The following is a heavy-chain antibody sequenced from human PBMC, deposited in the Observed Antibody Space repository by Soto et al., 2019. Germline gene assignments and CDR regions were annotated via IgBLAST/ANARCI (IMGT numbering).Heavy chain of an antibody. Sequence: SETLSLTCTVSGDSIGNSHWSWIRQPPGKGLEWIGLTFSRGSATYNPSLKSRVTISVDTSKNQLSLKLTSVTAADTAVYFCARHHPRTRAALEIPFDFWGKGTLVTSPQ. V-gene: IGHV4-4*09. CDR3: ARHHPRTRAALEIPFDF. J-gene: IGHJ4*02. D-gene: IGHD6-25*01. CDR1: GDSIGNSH. CDR2: TFSRGSA.